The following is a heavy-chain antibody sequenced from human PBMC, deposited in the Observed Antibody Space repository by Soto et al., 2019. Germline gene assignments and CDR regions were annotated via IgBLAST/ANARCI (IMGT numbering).Heavy chain of an antibody. CDR3: ATHPGGGGY. Sequence: EVQLVESGGGLIQPGGSLRLSCAVSGFTVSNNYMSWVRQAPGKGLEGVSVIYSGGYTAYGDSVKGRFTISRDNSKNPLSLQRKSLGAADPPVFSCATHPGGGGYWGQGTLVTVSS. J-gene: IGHJ4*02. CDR2: IYSGGYT. CDR1: GFTVSNNY. V-gene: IGHV3-53*01. D-gene: IGHD3-10*01.